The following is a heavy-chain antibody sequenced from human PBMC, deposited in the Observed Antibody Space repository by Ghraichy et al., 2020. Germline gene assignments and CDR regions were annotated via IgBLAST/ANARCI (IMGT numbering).Heavy chain of an antibody. CDR3: ARSPMVRGVIMFWFDP. Sequence: SVKVSCKASGGTFSSYAISWVRQAPGQGLEWMGGIIPIFGTANYAQKFQGRVTITADESTSTAYMELSSLRSEDTAVYYCARSPMVRGVIMFWFDPWGQGTLVTVSS. V-gene: IGHV1-69*13. D-gene: IGHD3-10*01. J-gene: IGHJ5*02. CDR2: IIPIFGTA. CDR1: GGTFSSYA.